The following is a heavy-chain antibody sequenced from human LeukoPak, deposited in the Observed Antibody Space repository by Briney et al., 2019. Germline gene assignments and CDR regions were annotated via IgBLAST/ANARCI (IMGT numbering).Heavy chain of an antibody. CDR3: AALGDNNSWNNF. CDR2: VHSSGTT. Sequence: PSETLSLTCSVSRGSITGHYWSWVRQPPGKGPEWLGYVHSSGTTSYNPSLKSRVTISADTSKNQFSLKMTSLTTADTGVYYCAALGDNNSWNNFWGRGTLVTVSS. V-gene: IGHV4-59*11. D-gene: IGHD1/OR15-1a*01. J-gene: IGHJ4*02. CDR1: RGSITGHY.